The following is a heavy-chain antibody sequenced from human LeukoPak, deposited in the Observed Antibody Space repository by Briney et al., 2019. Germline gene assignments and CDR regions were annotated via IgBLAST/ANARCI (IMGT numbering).Heavy chain of an antibody. J-gene: IGHJ4*02. CDR3: ALGYCSSTSCSTIDY. CDR1: GYTFTSYG. V-gene: IGHV1-18*01. D-gene: IGHD2-2*01. CDR2: ISAYNGNT. Sequence: ASVKVSCKASGYTFTSYGISWVRQAPGQGLEWMGWISAYNGNTNYAQKLQGRVTTTTDTSTSTAYMELRSLRSDDTAVYYCALGYCSSTSCSTIDYWGQGTLVTVSS.